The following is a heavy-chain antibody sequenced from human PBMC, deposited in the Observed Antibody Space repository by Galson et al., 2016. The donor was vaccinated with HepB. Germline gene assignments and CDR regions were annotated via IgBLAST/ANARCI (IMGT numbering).Heavy chain of an antibody. D-gene: IGHD4-17*01. CDR2: IYYDGST. CDR1: GGSFSSSIYY. J-gene: IGHJ5*02. Sequence: SETLSLTCTVSGGSFSSSIYYWGWIRQSPGKGLEWIGSIYYDGSTYYNPSLKSRVTISVDTSKNQFSLKLYSVTAADTAVYYCARSFGDYENWFDPWGQGTLVTVSS. V-gene: IGHV4-39*01. CDR3: ARSFGDYENWFDP.